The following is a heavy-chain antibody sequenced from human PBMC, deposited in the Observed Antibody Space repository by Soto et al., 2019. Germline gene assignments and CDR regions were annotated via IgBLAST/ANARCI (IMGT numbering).Heavy chain of an antibody. D-gene: IGHD6-6*01. V-gene: IGHV1-8*01. CDR1: GYTFTSYD. Sequence: QVQLVQSGAEVKKPGASVKVSRKASGYTFTSYDINWVRQATGQGLEWMGWMNPNSGNTGYAQKFQGRVTMTRNTSISTAYMELSSLRSEDTAAYYCARGLRSSSSGVYWFDPWGQGTLVTVSS. CDR2: MNPNSGNT. CDR3: ARGLRSSSSGVYWFDP. J-gene: IGHJ5*02.